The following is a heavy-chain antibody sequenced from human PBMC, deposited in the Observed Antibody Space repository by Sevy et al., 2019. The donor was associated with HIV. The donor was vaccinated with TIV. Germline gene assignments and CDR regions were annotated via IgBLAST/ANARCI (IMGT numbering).Heavy chain of an antibody. V-gene: IGHV3-23*01. D-gene: IGHD2-8*01. CDR3: AREGCTKPHDY. CDR2: LSFGCGEI. J-gene: IGHJ4*02. Sequence: GGSLRLSCAASGFTFRKYSMSWVRQPPGKGLGWVSTLSFGCGEINYADSVKGRFTISRDNSKRSVYLQMNNLRPEDTAVYYCAREGCTKPHDYWGQGTLVTVSS. CDR1: GFTFRKYS.